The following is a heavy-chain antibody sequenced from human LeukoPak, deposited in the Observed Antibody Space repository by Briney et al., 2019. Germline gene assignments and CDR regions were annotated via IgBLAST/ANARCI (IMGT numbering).Heavy chain of an antibody. Sequence: SGPTLVKPTQTLTLTCTFSGFSLSTSGVGVGWIRQPPGKALEWLALIYWNDDKRYSPSLKSRLTITKDTSKNQVVLTMTNMDPVDTATYYCAHRYDILTGSTDYFDYWGQGTLVTVSS. D-gene: IGHD3-9*01. V-gene: IGHV2-5*01. J-gene: IGHJ4*02. CDR3: AHRYDILTGSTDYFDY. CDR1: GFSLSTSGVG. CDR2: IYWNDDK.